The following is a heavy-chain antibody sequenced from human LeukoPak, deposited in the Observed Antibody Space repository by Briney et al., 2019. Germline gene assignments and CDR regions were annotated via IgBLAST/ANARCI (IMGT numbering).Heavy chain of an antibody. V-gene: IGHV4-39*01. D-gene: IGHD6-13*01. Sequence: SETLSLTCTVSGGSISSSSYYWGWIRQPPGKGLEWIVSIYYSVLTSYIPSLKSRVTISVDTSKNQFSLKLSSVTAADTAVYYCARHEQAAVYDAFDIWGQGTMVTVSS. CDR2: IYYSVLT. CDR3: ARHEQAAVYDAFDI. CDR1: GGSISSSSYY. J-gene: IGHJ3*02.